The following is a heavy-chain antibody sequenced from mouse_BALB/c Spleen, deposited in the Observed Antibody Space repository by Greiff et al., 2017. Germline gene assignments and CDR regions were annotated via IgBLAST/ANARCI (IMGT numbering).Heavy chain of an antibody. J-gene: IGHJ2*01. CDR3: ARSTDYYGSSYDY. CDR1: GFTFSSYA. D-gene: IGHD1-1*01. CDR2: ISSGGSYT. V-gene: IGHV5-9-4*01. Sequence: EVMLVESGGGLVKPGGSLKLSCAASGFTFSSYAMSWVRQSPEKRLEWVAEISSGGSYTYYPDTVTGRFTISRDNAKNTLYLEMSSLRSEDTAMYYCARSTDYYGSSYDYWGQGTTLTVSS.